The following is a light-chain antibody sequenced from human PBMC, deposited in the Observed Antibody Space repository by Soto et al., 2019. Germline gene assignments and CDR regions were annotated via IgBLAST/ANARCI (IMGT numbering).Light chain of an antibody. Sequence: DIQMTQSPASLSASVGDRVTITCQASQDISNFLNWYRQKPGEAPNLLIYDASTLETGVPLRFSGSGAGTEFTFTIGSLQPEDVATYFCQQFDVLPPYTFGQGTKVDIK. V-gene: IGKV1-33*01. J-gene: IGKJ2*01. CDR2: DAS. CDR3: QQFDVLPPYT. CDR1: QDISNF.